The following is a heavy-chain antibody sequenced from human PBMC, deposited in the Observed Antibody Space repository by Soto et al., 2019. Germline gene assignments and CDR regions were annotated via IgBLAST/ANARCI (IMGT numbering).Heavy chain of an antibody. Sequence: SETLSLTCTFSCGSVISGSYYWSWIRQPPGKGLEYIGYLYYSGSTNYNPSLKSRVTISVDTPKNQFSLKLTSVTAADTAIYYCARGQAFWTGYYRMPYYFDYWGQGTLVTVSS. CDR3: ARGQAFWTGYYRMPYYFDY. V-gene: IGHV4-61*01. D-gene: IGHD3-3*01. CDR1: CGSVISGSYY. CDR2: LYYSGST. J-gene: IGHJ4*02.